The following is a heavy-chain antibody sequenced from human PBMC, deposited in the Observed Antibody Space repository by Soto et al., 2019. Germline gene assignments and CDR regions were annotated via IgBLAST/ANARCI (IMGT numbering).Heavy chain of an antibody. V-gene: IGHV4-39*01. CDR2: MYYSGST. J-gene: IGHJ4*02. CDR1: GGSISSSSYY. Sequence: QLQLQESGPGLVKPSETLSLTCTVSGGSISSSSYYWGWIRQPPGKGLEWIGSMYYSGSTDYNPSLKSRVTISVDTSKNQFSLKVSSVTAADTAVYYCARHHRPPSYYFDYWGQGTLVTVSS. D-gene: IGHD7-27*01. CDR3: ARHHRPPSYYFDY.